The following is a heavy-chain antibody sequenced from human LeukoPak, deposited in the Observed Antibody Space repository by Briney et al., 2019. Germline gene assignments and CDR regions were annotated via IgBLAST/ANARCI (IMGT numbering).Heavy chain of an antibody. Sequence: PSETLSLTCTVSGGSISSYYWSWIRKPPGKGLEWFGYIYYSGSTNYNPSLKSRVTISVDTSKNQFSLMLSSVTAADTAVYYCARVGFDYYDSSGYRNYYYYYYMDVWGKGTTVTVSS. D-gene: IGHD3-22*01. J-gene: IGHJ6*03. CDR2: IYYSGST. CDR1: GGSISSYY. CDR3: ARVGFDYYDSSGYRNYYYYYYMDV. V-gene: IGHV4-59*01.